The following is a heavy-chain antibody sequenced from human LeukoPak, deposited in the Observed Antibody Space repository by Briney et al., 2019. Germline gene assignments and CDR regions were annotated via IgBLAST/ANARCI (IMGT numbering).Heavy chain of an antibody. CDR3: AKDLSVRSYYYHMDV. CDR2: ISGSGDST. Sequence: SGGSLRLSCAASGFTFSTYAMSWVRQAPGKGLEWVSDISGSGDSTYYADSVKGRFTISRDNSKNTLYLQMNGLRTEDTAVYYCAKDLSVRSYYYHMDVWGKGTTVTVSS. V-gene: IGHV3-23*01. D-gene: IGHD3-10*01. J-gene: IGHJ6*03. CDR1: GFTFSTYA.